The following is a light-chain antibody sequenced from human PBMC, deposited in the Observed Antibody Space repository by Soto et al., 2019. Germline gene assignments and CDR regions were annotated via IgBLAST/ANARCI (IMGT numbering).Light chain of an antibody. CDR2: GAS. J-gene: IGKJ1*01. V-gene: IGKV3-20*01. CDR1: QSVSSSY. CDR3: QQYGSSFVA. Sequence: EIVLTQSPGTLSLSPGEGATLSCRASQSVSSSYLAWYQQKPGQAPRLLIYGASSRATGIPDRFSGSGSGTDFTLTISRLEPEDFAVYYCQQYGSSFVAFGQGTKV.